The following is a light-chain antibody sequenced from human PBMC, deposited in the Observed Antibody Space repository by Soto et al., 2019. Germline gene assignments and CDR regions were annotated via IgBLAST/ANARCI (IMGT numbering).Light chain of an antibody. CDR2: KAS. V-gene: IGKV1-5*03. Sequence: ILMTQSPSTLSASVEDRVTITCRASQSISSWLTWYQQKAGQAPKLLIYKASIVESGVPSRFSGSGSGTEFTLTISSLQPDDSATYYCQQYSYFATFGQGTRVEVK. CDR1: QSISSW. CDR3: QQYSYFAT. J-gene: IGKJ1*01.